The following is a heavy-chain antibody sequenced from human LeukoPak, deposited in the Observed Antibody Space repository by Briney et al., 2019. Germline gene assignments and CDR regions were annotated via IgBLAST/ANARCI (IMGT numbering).Heavy chain of an antibody. Sequence: ASVKVSCKASGYTFTGYYMHWVRQAPGQGLEWMGRINPNSGGTNYAQKFLGRVTMTRDTSISTAYMELSRLRSDDTAVYYCARGGAAGYYFDYWGQGTLVTVSS. D-gene: IGHD4/OR15-4a*01. V-gene: IGHV1-2*06. J-gene: IGHJ4*02. CDR1: GYTFTGYY. CDR2: INPNSGGT. CDR3: ARGGAAGYYFDY.